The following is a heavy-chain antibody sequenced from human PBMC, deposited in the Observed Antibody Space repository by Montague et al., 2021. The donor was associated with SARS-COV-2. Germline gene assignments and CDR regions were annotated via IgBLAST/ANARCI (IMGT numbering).Heavy chain of an antibody. CDR3: ARGVSPSRSSWRRPIDY. V-gene: IGHV3-20*04. Sequence: SLRLSCSASGFTFGDYGMSWVRQAPGKGLEWVSGINWNGGSTGYADSVKGRFTISRDNAKNSLYLQMNSLRAEDTALYYCARGVSPSRSSWRRPIDYWGQGTLVTVSS. D-gene: IGHD6-13*01. CDR2: INWNGGST. CDR1: GFTFGDYG. J-gene: IGHJ4*02.